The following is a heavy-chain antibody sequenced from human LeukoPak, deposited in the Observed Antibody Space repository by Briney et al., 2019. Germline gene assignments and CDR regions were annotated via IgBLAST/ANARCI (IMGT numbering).Heavy chain of an antibody. D-gene: IGHD3-10*01. CDR2: ISAYKGNT. V-gene: IGHV1-18*01. CDR1: GYTFTSYG. Sequence: GASVKVSCKASGYTFTSYGISWVRQAPGQGLEWMGWISAYKGNTNYAQKLQGRVTMTTDTSTSTAYMELRSLRSDDTAVYYCARSYGSGSYYRRYYFDYWGQGTLVTVSS. J-gene: IGHJ4*02. CDR3: ARSYGSGSYYRRYYFDY.